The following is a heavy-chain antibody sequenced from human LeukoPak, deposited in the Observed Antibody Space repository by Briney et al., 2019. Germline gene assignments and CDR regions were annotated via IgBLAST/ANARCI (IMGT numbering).Heavy chain of an antibody. V-gene: IGHV3-53*01. J-gene: IGHJ4*02. D-gene: IGHD3-22*01. CDR1: GFTVSSNY. CDR3: ARLNDSSGYYSFDY. CDR2: IYSGGST. Sequence: PGGSLRLSCAASGFTVSSNYMSWVRQAPGKGLEWVSVIYSGGSTYYADSVKGRFTISRDNSKNTLYLQMNSLRAEDTAVYYCARLNDSSGYYSFDYWGQGTLVTVSS.